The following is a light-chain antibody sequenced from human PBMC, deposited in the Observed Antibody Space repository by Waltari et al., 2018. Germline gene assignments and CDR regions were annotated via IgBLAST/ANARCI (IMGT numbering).Light chain of an antibody. J-gene: IGLJ1*01. CDR3: AAWDDSLNGLS. CDR2: NDN. Sequence: QSVLTQPPSASGTPGQRVTISCSGSGSNIGINTVNWYKQLPGTAPKLLIYNDNQRPSVVPDRIPVSKSGSSASLAISGLQSDDEANYYCAAWDDSLNGLSFGTGTRVTVL. CDR1: GSNIGINT. V-gene: IGLV1-44*01.